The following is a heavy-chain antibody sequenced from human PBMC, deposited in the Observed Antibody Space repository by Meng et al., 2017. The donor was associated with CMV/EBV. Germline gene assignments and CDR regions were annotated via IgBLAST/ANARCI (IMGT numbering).Heavy chain of an antibody. CDR2: IYYSGST. CDR1: GGSISSGGYY. Sequence: TLSLTCTVSGGSISSGGYYWSWIRQHPGKGLEWIGYIYYSGSTYYNPSLKSRVTISVDTSKNQFSLKLSSVTAADTAVYYCAREVAEGRYYYYGMDVWGQGTTVTVSS. D-gene: IGHD3-10*01. J-gene: IGHJ6*02. V-gene: IGHV4-31*03. CDR3: AREVAEGRYYYYGMDV.